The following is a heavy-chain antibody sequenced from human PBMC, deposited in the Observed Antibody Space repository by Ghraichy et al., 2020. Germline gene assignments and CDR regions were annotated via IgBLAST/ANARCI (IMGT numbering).Heavy chain of an antibody. CDR1: GGSVSSGSYY. CDR2: IYYSGST. Sequence: SETLSLTCTVSGGSVSSGSYYWSWIRQPPGKGLEWIGYIYYSGSTNYNPSLKSRVTISVDTSKNQFSLKLSSVTAADTAVYYCARDGKMATTPYWGQGTLVTVSS. D-gene: IGHD5-24*01. J-gene: IGHJ4*02. V-gene: IGHV4-61*01. CDR3: ARDGKMATTPY.